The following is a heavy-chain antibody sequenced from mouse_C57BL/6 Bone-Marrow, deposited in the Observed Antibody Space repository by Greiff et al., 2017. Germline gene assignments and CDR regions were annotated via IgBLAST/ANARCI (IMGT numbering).Heavy chain of an antibody. J-gene: IGHJ2*01. V-gene: IGHV2-2*01. CDR1: GFSLTSYG. CDR3: ARRGPFYFDY. CDR2: IWSGGST. Sequence: QVQLKESGPGLVQPSQSLSITCTVSGFSLTSYGVHWVRQSPGKGLEWLGVIWSGGSTAYNAAFISRLSISKDNPKSQVFFKMNSLQADDTAIYYCARRGPFYFDYWGQGTTLTVSS.